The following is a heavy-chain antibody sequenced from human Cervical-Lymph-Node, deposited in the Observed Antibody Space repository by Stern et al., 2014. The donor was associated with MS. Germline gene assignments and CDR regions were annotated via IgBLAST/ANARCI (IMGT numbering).Heavy chain of an antibody. V-gene: IGHV4-39*01. CDR2: VYYSGAT. J-gene: IGHJ4*02. CDR3: AKHACTGAACPFDL. D-gene: IGHD2-8*02. Sequence: VQLQESGPGLVKPSETLSLTCAVSGDSISSYTHYWAWIRQPPGKGLEWIGSVYYSGATYYNPSLKSPVTISVDTSKNPFPRVLNSVTAADTAVYYCAKHACTGAACPFDLWGQGTLVTVSS. CDR1: GDSISSYTHY.